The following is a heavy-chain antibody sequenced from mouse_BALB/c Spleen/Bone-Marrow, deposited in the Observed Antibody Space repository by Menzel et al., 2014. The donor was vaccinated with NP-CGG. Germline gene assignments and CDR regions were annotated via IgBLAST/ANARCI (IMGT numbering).Heavy chain of an antibody. V-gene: IGHV1-74*04. CDR3: ARLEGNYGSTFAY. Sequence: SGAELVRPGASVKLSCKASGYSFTRYWMNWVKQRPGQGLEWIGMIHPSDTETRLKQRFKDKATLTVDKSYSTAYMQLSSPTAEYSAVYYCARLEGNYGSTFAYWGQGTLVTVSA. CDR2: IHPSDTET. D-gene: IGHD1-1*01. CDR1: GYSFTRYW. J-gene: IGHJ3*01.